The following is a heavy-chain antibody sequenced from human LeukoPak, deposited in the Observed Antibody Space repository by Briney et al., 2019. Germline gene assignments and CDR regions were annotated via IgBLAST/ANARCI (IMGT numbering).Heavy chain of an antibody. CDR3: AQFSAAGVDYFDY. J-gene: IGHJ4*02. CDR2: ISGSGGTT. V-gene: IGHV3-23*01. Sequence: GGSLRLSCTASGFSFSNYAMSWVRQAPGKGLEWVSAISGSGGTTYYADSVKGRFTISRDNSKNTLYLQMNSLRAEDTAVYYRAQFSAAGVDYFDYWGQGTLVTVSS. D-gene: IGHD6-13*01. CDR1: GFSFSNYA.